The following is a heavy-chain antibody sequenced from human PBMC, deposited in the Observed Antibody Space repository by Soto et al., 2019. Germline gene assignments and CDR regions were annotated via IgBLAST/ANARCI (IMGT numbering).Heavy chain of an antibody. CDR2: ISGSGGST. Sequence: EVQLLESGGGLVQPGGSLRLSCAASGFTFSSYAMSWVRQAPGKGLEWVSAISGSGGSTYYADSVKGRFTISRDNSKNKLYLQMNSLRAEDTAVYYCAIYYYDSSGYYPFDYWGQGTLVTVSS. CDR3: AIYYYDSSGYYPFDY. CDR1: GFTFSSYA. J-gene: IGHJ4*02. V-gene: IGHV3-23*01. D-gene: IGHD3-22*01.